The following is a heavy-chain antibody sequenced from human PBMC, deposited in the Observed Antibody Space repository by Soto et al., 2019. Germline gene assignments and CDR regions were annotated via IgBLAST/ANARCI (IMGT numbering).Heavy chain of an antibody. CDR2: IYTNESDSGST. CDR3: ARRTMAGPYNWFDS. V-gene: IGHV4-4*07. D-gene: IGHD6-19*01. Sequence: SSETLSLTCTVSGGSVSSYSWNWIRQPAGRGLEWIGRIYTNESDSGSTNYSPSLRSRVTMSIDTSKSQFSLNLRSVTAADTAVYYCARRTMAGPYNWFDSWGQGTLVTVSS. CDR1: GGSVSSYS. J-gene: IGHJ5*01.